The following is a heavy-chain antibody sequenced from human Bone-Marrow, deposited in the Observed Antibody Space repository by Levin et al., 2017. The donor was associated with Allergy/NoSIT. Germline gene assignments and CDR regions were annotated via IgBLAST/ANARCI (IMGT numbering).Heavy chain of an antibody. Sequence: PGGSLRLSCKGSGYTFSNYWIGWVRQMPGKGLEWMGMIYPGDSDSTYSPSFEGQVTFSADKSISTAYLQWSSLRASDTAMYYCARRFPEYGDASDIWGQGTMVTVSS. CDR2: IYPGDSDS. D-gene: IGHD1-14*01. CDR1: GYTFSNYW. J-gene: IGHJ3*02. V-gene: IGHV5-51*01. CDR3: ARRFPEYGDASDI.